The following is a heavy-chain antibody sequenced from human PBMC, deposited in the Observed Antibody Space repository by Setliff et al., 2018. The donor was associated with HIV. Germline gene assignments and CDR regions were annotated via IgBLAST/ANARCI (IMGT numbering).Heavy chain of an antibody. Sequence: ASVKVSCKVSGYTLAELSMHWVRQAPGKGLEWMGGFDPEDGETIYAQKFQGRVSMTEEKSTDTAYMELSSLRSDDTAVYYCAREEVSDGSYYKFDSWGQGTLVTVSS. CDR2: FDPEDGET. J-gene: IGHJ4*02. V-gene: IGHV1-24*01. D-gene: IGHD1-26*01. CDR3: AREEVSDGSYYKFDS. CDR1: GYTLAELS.